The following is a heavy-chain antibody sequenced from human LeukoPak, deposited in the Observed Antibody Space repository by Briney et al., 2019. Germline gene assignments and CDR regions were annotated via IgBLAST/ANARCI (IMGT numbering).Heavy chain of an antibody. Sequence: GASVKVSCKASGYTFTSYYMHWVRQAPGQGLERMGIINPSGGSTSYAQKFQGRVTMTRDTSTSTVYMELSSLRSEDTAVYYCARTGLWFRYFDYWGQGTLVTVSS. CDR2: INPSGGST. J-gene: IGHJ4*02. CDR3: ARTGLWFRYFDY. V-gene: IGHV1-46*01. CDR1: GYTFTSYY. D-gene: IGHD3-10*01.